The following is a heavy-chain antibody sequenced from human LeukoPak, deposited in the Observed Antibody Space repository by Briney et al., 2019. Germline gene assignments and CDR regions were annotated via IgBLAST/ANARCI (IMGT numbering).Heavy chain of an antibody. J-gene: IGHJ5*02. Sequence: PSDTLSLTCTVSGGSISSGGYHWSWIRQHPGKGLEWIGYIYDSGSTYYNPSLKSRVSISVDTSKNQFSLKLSSVTAADTAVYYCARGYYDGSGYYSPPDTWGQGTLVTVSS. CDR1: GGSISSGGYH. V-gene: IGHV4-31*03. D-gene: IGHD3-22*01. CDR2: IYDSGST. CDR3: ARGYYDGSGYYSPPDT.